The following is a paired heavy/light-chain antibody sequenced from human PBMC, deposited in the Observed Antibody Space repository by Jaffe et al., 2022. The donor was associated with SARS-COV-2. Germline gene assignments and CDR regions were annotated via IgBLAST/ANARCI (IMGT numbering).Heavy chain of an antibody. J-gene: IGHJ5*02. V-gene: IGHV3-23*04. D-gene: IGHD2-15*01. CDR3: AKVRGYCSGGSCYEGGWFDP. CDR1: GFTFSSYA. CDR2: ISGSGGST. Sequence: EVQLVESGGGLVQPGGSLRLSCAASGFTFSSYAMSWVRQAPGKGLEWVSAISGSGGSTYYADSVKGRFTISRDNSKNTLYLQMNSLRAEDTAVYYCAKVRGYCSGGSCYEGGWFDPWGQGTLVTVSS.
Light chain of an antibody. CDR1: QSVSSN. V-gene: IGKV3-15*01. Sequence: EIVMTQSPATLSVSPGERATLSCRASQSVSSNLAWYQQKPGQAPRLLIYGASTRATGIPARFSGSGSGTEFTLTISSLQSEDFAVYYCQQYNNWPPAYTFGQGTKLEIK. CDR2: GAS. CDR3: QQYNNWPPAYT. J-gene: IGKJ2*01.